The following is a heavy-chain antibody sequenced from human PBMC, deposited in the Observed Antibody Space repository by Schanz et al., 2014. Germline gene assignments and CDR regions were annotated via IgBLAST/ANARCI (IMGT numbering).Heavy chain of an antibody. Sequence: QVQLVQSGAEVKKPGASVKVSCKASGYTFTAYYFHWVRQAPGQGLEWMGWISAYNGNTNYAQNLQGRVTMTTDTSTSTAYMELSNLRSEDTAVYYCARAGQDYSDSSGYATYYFGNWGQGTLVTVSS. D-gene: IGHD3-22*01. CDR1: GYTFTAYY. CDR3: ARAGQDYSDSSGYATYYFGN. CDR2: ISAYNGNT. V-gene: IGHV1-18*04. J-gene: IGHJ4*02.